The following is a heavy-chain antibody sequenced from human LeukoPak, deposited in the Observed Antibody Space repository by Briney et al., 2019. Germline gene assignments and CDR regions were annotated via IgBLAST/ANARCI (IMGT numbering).Heavy chain of an antibody. CDR2: IKQDGSEK. V-gene: IGHV3-7*05. J-gene: IGHJ4*02. CDR3: ARDYSSGSYYGEGEYYFDY. Sequence: GGSLRLSCAASGFTFSSYWMSWVRQAPGKGLEWVANIKQDGSEKYYVDSVKGRFTISIDNAKNSLYLQMNSLRAEDTAVYYCARDYSSGSYYGEGEYYFDYWGQGTLVTVSS. CDR1: GFTFSSYW. D-gene: IGHD1-26*01.